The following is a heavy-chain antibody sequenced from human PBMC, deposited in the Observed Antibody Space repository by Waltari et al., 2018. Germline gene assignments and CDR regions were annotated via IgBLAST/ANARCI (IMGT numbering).Heavy chain of an antibody. CDR1: GFTFSSYE. CDR2: ISSSGSTI. J-gene: IGHJ4*02. V-gene: IGHV3-48*03. Sequence: EVQLVESGGGLVQPGGSLRLSCAASGFTFSSYEMTWVRQAPGKGLEWVSYISSSGSTIYYADSVKGRFTISRDNAKNSLYLQMNSLRAEDTAVYYCARGADGYNPHLDYWGQGTLVTVSS. D-gene: IGHD5-12*01. CDR3: ARGADGYNPHLDY.